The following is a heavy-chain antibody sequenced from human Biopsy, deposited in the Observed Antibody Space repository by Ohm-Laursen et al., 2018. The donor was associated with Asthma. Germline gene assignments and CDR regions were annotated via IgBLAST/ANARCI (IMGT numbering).Heavy chain of an antibody. CDR1: GYTFNSAG. CDR2: ISVYNGNT. J-gene: IGHJ6*02. V-gene: IGHV1-18*01. Sequence: ASVNVSCKTSGYTFNSAGITWVRQAPGQGLEWMGWISVYNGNTKVAQKLQDRVTMITDTSTSTAYMELRSLRSDDTAVYFCARAVDYSHYYGIDVWGQGTTVTVS. D-gene: IGHD3-10*01. CDR3: ARAVDYSHYYGIDV.